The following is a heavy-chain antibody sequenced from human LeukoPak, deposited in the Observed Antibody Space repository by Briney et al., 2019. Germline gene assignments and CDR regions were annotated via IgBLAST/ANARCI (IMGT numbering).Heavy chain of an antibody. D-gene: IGHD5-18*01. CDR3: ARVGYHDAFDI. Sequence: SVKVSCKASGRIFSSYAISWVRQAPGQGLEWMGRIIPILGIANYAQKFQGRVTITADKSTSTAYMELSSLRSEDTAVYYCARVGYHDAFDIWGQGSMVTVSS. J-gene: IGHJ3*02. CDR1: GRIFSSYA. CDR2: IIPILGIA. V-gene: IGHV1-69*04.